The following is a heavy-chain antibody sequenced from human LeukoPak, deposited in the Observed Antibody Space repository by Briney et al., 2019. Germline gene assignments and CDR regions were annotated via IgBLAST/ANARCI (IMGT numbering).Heavy chain of an antibody. CDR1: GHSISSSRDY. V-gene: IGHV4-39*07. J-gene: IGHJ4*02. CDR2: IYYSGST. D-gene: IGHD5-18*01. Sequence: KPSETLSLTCSVSGHSISSSRDYWAWIRQPPGKGREWIGSIYYSGSTYYNTSLKSRVTISVDTSKNQFSLKLSSVTAADTAVYYCARDYTGYSYGVDYWGQGTLVTVSS. CDR3: ARDYTGYSYGVDY.